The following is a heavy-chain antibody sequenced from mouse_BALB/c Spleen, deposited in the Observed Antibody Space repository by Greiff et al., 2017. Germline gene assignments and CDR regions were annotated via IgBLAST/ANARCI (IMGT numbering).Heavy chain of an antibody. CDR1: GYTFTSYW. Sequence: LQQPGSELVRPGASVKLSCKASGYTFTSYWMHWMKQRPGQGLEWIGNIYPAGGSTNYDEKFKRKATLTVDTSSSTAYMQLSSLTSEDSAVYYCTRVQFYGWAWFAYWGQGTLVTVSA. V-gene: IGHV1S22*01. CDR2: IYPAGGST. D-gene: IGHD1-2*01. CDR3: TRVQFYGWAWFAY. J-gene: IGHJ3*01.